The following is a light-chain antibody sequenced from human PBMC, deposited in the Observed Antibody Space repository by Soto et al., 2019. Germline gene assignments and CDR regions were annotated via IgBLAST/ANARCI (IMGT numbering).Light chain of an antibody. V-gene: IGLV2-8*01. CDR2: EVS. Sequence: QSVLTQPPSASGSPGQSVTISCTGTSSDVGGYNYVSWYQQHPGKAPKLMIFEVSKRPSGVPDRFSGSKSGNTASQTVSGLQAEDEADYYCSSYAGNNNKMVFGGGTKVTVL. CDR1: SSDVGGYNY. J-gene: IGLJ2*01. CDR3: SSYAGNNNKMV.